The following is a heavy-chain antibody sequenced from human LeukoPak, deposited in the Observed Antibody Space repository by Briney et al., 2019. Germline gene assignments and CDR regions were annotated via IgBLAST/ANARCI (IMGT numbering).Heavy chain of an antibody. Sequence: GGSLRLSCAASGFSFSSYSITWVRQAPGRGLEWVYSIISSSSDKYHADSVKGRITISRDNAKNSVYLHMSSLRAEDTAVYYCARHHALSDSNYFDCWGQGTLVTVSS. CDR3: ARHHALSDSNYFDC. V-gene: IGHV3-21*01. CDR2: IISSSSDK. J-gene: IGHJ4*02. D-gene: IGHD4-11*01. CDR1: GFSFSSYS.